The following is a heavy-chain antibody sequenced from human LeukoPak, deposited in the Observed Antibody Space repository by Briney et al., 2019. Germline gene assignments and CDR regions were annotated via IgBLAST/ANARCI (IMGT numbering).Heavy chain of an antibody. D-gene: IGHD3-16*01. CDR1: GGSISSSSYY. J-gene: IGHJ4*02. Sequence: SETLSLTCTVSGGSISSSSYYWGWIRQPPGKGLEWIGSIYYSGSTYYNPSLKSRDTISVDTSKNQFSLKLSSVTAADTAVYYCARGEWGSDYWGQGTLVTVSS. CDR3: ARGEWGSDY. CDR2: IYYSGST. V-gene: IGHV4-39*07.